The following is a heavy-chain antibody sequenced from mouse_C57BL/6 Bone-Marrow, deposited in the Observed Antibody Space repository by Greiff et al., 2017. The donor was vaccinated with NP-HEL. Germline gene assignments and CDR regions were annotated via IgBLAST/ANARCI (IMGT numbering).Heavy chain of an antibody. CDR2: INYDGSST. V-gene: IGHV5-16*01. CDR1: GFTFSDYY. D-gene: IGHD1-1*01. CDR3: ARDHYGSRWAMDY. J-gene: IGHJ4*01. Sequence: EVKLMESEGGLVQPGSSMKLSCTASGFTFSDYYMAWVRQVPEKGLEWVANINYDGSSTYYLDSLKSRFIISRDNAKNILYLQMSSLKSEDTATYYCARDHYGSRWAMDYWGQGTSVTVSS.